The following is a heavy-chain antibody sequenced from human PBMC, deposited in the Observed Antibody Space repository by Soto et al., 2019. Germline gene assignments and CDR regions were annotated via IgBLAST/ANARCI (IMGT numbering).Heavy chain of an antibody. CDR1: GFTVSSNY. J-gene: IGHJ3*02. V-gene: IGHV3-66*01. Sequence: GWSLRLSCAASGFTVSSNYMSWVRQAPGKGLEWVSFIYSGGSTYYADSVKGRFTISRDNSKNTLYLQMNSLRAEDTAVYYCARDESSGSLDAFDIWGQGTMGTVSS. CDR3: ARDESSGSLDAFDI. CDR2: IYSGGST. D-gene: IGHD6-19*01.